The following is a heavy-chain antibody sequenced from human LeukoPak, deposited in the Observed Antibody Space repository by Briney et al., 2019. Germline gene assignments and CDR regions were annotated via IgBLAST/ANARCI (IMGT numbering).Heavy chain of an antibody. J-gene: IGHJ4*02. Sequence: SETLSLICTVSGGSMSGDSWNWIRRAPGKRLEWIGNIYDSGNTNHNPSLKSRVTISIDTSKNQFSLRLTSVTAADTAIYYCVRGANYWGQGTLVTVSS. CDR3: VRGANY. CDR1: GGSMSGDS. D-gene: IGHD2-8*01. CDR2: IYDSGNT. V-gene: IGHV4-59*01.